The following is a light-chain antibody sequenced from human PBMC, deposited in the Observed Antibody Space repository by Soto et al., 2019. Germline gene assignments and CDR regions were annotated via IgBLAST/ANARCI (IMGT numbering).Light chain of an antibody. CDR2: EVS. Sequence: QSALTQPASVSGSPGQSITISCTGTSSDVGGYNYVSWYQHHPGKAPKLMIYEVSNRSSGVSNRFSASKSGNTASLTISGLQAEDEADYYCTSYTSSITWVFGGGTKLTV. V-gene: IGLV2-14*01. J-gene: IGLJ3*02. CDR1: SSDVGGYNY. CDR3: TSYTSSITWV.